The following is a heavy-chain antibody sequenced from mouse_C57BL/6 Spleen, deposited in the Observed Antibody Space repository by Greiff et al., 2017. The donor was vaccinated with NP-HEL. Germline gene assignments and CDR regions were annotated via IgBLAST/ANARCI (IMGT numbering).Heavy chain of an antibody. D-gene: IGHD2-5*01. CDR2: IDPSDSET. Sequence: QVQLQQPGAELVRPGSSVKLSCKASGYPFTSHWMHWVQQRPIQGLEWIGNIDPSDSETHYNQKFKDKATLTVDKSSSTAYMQLSSLTSEDSAVYYCATYSNSLFDYWGQGTTLTVSS. CDR3: ATYSNSLFDY. CDR1: GYPFTSHW. J-gene: IGHJ2*01. V-gene: IGHV1-52*01.